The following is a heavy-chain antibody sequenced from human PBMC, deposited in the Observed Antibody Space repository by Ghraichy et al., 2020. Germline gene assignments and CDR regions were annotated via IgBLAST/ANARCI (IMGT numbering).Heavy chain of an antibody. Sequence: ESPNISCAVYGGSFSGYYWSWIRQSPGRGLEWIGEINHSGSTSYNPSLKSRVTISLDTSKNEFSLRLSFVTAADTAVYYCARDWGYSNYMDVWGKGTTVTVSS. D-gene: IGHD6-13*01. J-gene: IGHJ6*03. V-gene: IGHV4-34*01. CDR2: INHSGST. CDR3: ARDWGYSNYMDV. CDR1: GGSFSGYY.